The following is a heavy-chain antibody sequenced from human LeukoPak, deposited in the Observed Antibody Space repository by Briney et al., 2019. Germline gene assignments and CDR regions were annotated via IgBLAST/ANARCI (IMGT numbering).Heavy chain of an antibody. Sequence: PGGSLRLSCAASGFTVSGNYMSWVRQAPGKGLEWVSVIYSDGDTRYADSVKGRFTISRDNPKNTLYLQMNSLRAEDTAVYYCASNYYDSSGPNYFDYWGQGTLVTVSS. D-gene: IGHD3-22*01. J-gene: IGHJ4*02. V-gene: IGHV3-53*01. CDR2: IYSDGDT. CDR3: ASNYYDSSGPNYFDY. CDR1: GFTVSGNY.